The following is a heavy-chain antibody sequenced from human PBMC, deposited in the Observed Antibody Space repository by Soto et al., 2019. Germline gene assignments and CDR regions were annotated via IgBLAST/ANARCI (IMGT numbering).Heavy chain of an antibody. J-gene: IGHJ6*03. D-gene: IGHD5-12*01. V-gene: IGHV5-51*01. CDR3: ATSGYDGPEYYYYMEV. Sequence: KVSCKASGYSFTSYWIGWVRQMPGKGLEWMGIIYPGDSDTRCSPSFQGQVTISADKSISTAYLQWSSLKASDTAMYYCATSGYDGPEYYYYMEVWGKGTTVTVSS. CDR2: IYPGDSDT. CDR1: GYSFTSYW.